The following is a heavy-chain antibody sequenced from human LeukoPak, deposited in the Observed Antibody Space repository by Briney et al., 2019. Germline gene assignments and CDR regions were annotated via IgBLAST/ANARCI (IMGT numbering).Heavy chain of an antibody. Sequence: PGRSLRLSCAASGFTFSSYGMHWVRQAPGKGLEWVAVISYDGSNKYYADSVKGRFTISRDNSKNTLYLQMNSLRAEDTAVYYCARDLKAVAGTGDWGQGTLVTVSS. CDR3: ARDLKAVAGTGD. V-gene: IGHV3-30*03. D-gene: IGHD6-19*01. CDR2: ISYDGSNK. J-gene: IGHJ4*02. CDR1: GFTFSSYG.